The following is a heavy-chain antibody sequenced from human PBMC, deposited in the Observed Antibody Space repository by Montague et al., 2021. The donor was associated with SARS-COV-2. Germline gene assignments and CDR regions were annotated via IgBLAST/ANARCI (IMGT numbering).Heavy chain of an antibody. J-gene: IGHJ4*02. CDR2: IYYSGST. CDR1: GGSISSSSYY. Sequence: SETLSLTCTVSGGSISSSSYYWGWIRQPPGKGLEWIGSIYYSGSTYYNPSLKSRVTISVDKSKNQFSLKLSSVTAADTAAYYCARHGKTRIAMLVVVIGYFDYWGQGTLVTVSS. D-gene: IGHD3-22*01. CDR3: ARHGKTRIAMLVVVIGYFDY. V-gene: IGHV4-39*01.